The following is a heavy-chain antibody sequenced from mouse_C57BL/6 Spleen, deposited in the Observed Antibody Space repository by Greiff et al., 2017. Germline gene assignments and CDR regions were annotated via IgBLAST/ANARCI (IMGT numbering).Heavy chain of an antibody. V-gene: IGHV1-80*01. Sequence: QVQLQQSGAELVKPGASVKISCKASGYAFSSYWMNWVKQRPGKGLEWIGQIYPGDGDTNYNGKFKGKATLTADKSSSTAYMQLSSLTSEDSAVDFCARRDSSGDFDYWGQGTTLTVSS. CDR2: IYPGDGDT. J-gene: IGHJ2*01. CDR1: GYAFSSYW. CDR3: ARRDSSGDFDY. D-gene: IGHD3-2*02.